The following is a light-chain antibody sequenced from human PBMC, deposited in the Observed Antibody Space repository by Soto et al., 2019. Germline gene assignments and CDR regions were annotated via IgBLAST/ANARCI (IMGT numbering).Light chain of an antibody. Sequence: QSVLTQPPSVSAAPGQKVTISCSGSNSNIGSNDVAWYQQLPGTAPKLLIYDNNKRPSGIPDRFSGSKSGTSATLGITGLQTGDEADYYCGTWDTSLSALYVFGTGTKLTVL. J-gene: IGLJ1*01. CDR3: GTWDTSLSALYV. V-gene: IGLV1-51*01. CDR2: DNN. CDR1: NSNIGSND.